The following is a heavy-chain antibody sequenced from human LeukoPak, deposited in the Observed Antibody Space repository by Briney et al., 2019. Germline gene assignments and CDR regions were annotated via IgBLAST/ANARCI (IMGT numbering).Heavy chain of an antibody. CDR2: IKQDGSEK. V-gene: IGHV3-7*01. CDR1: GFTFSSYW. D-gene: IGHD3-22*01. CDR3: ARDHHYYDSSGYLDY. Sequence: PGGSRRLSCEASGFTFSSYWMSWVGQAPGKGLEWVANIKQDGSEKYYVDSVKGRFTISRDNAKNSLYLQMNSLRAEDTAVYYCARDHHYYDSSGYLDYWGQGTLVTVSS. J-gene: IGHJ4*02.